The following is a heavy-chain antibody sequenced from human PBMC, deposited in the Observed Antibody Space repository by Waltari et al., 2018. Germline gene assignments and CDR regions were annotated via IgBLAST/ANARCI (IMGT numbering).Heavy chain of an antibody. CDR1: GFTFSQYT. D-gene: IGHD6-19*01. Sequence: QVQLVESGGGVVRPGGSLRLSCTDSGFTFSQYTMHWVRQAPGKGLEWLAIKSHDGAKNYYAGYVVGRFTIARENSKNTVYLQMNSLRVEDTAVYYCARDLGSGWYYFDSWGQGTLVTVSS. CDR2: KSHDGAKN. V-gene: IGHV3-30-3*01. CDR3: ARDLGSGWYYFDS. J-gene: IGHJ4*02.